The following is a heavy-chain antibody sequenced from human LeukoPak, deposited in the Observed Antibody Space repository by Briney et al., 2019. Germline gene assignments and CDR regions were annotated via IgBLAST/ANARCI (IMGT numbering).Heavy chain of an antibody. J-gene: IGHJ4*02. V-gene: IGHV3-21*01. CDR3: ARSYNWNYEDY. CDR1: GFTFSNEA. D-gene: IGHD1-7*01. CDR2: ISSSSSYI. Sequence: GGSLRLSCAVSGFTFSNEAMGWVRQAPGKGLEWVSSISSSSSYIYYADSVKGRFTISRDNAKNSLYLQMNSLRAEDAAVYYCARSYNWNYEDYWGQGTLVTVSS.